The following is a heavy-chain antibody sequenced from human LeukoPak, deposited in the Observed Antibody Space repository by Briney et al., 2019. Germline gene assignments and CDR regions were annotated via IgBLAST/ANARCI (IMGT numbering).Heavy chain of an antibody. CDR2: FDPEDGET. CDR1: GYTLTELS. CDR3: ATEGINSSGWYDYFDY. V-gene: IGHV1-24*01. D-gene: IGHD6-19*01. Sequence: ASVNVSCKVSGYTLTELSMHWVRQAPGKGLEWMGGFDPEDGETIYAQKFQGRVTMTEDTSTDAAYMELSSLRSEDTAVYYCATEGINSSGWYDYFDYWGQGTLVTVSS. J-gene: IGHJ4*02.